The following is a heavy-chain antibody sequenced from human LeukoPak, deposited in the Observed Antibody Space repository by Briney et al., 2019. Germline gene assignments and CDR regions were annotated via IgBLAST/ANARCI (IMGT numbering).Heavy chain of an antibody. J-gene: IGHJ3*02. Sequence: GGSLRLSCEASGFTVSSTHMVWVRQAPGKGLEWVSVTYTGGNSYYAGSVQDRFIISRDISKNTLYLQMNNLRAEDSALCYCARGGRGSAAVVAPRSFDIWGQGTMVAVSS. V-gene: IGHV3-53*01. CDR2: TYTGGNS. CDR3: ARGGRGSAAVVAPRSFDI. CDR1: GFTVSSTH. D-gene: IGHD3-22*01.